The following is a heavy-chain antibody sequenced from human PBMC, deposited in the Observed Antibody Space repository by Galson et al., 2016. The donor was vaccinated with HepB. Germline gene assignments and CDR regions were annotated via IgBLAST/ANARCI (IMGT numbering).Heavy chain of an antibody. Sequence: SETLSLTCTASGASITSSSFYWVWIRQPPGKGLEWIGTIYYTGSAYYNQSLKSRVTISVDTSKNQFSLRLNSVTAADTAVYYCARRSGNLVALDYWGQGTLVTVSS. CDR2: IYYTGSA. D-gene: IGHD3-10*01. CDR3: ARRSGNLVALDY. V-gene: IGHV4-39*01. CDR1: GASITSSSFY. J-gene: IGHJ4*02.